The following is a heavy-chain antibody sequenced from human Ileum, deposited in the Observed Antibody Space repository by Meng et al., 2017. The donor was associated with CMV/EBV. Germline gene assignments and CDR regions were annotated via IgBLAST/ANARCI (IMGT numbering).Heavy chain of an antibody. V-gene: IGHV3-23*01. CDR3: AKHNSGWRGWSHY. Sequence: AAAGFPFSTDAMSWVRQAPGKGLEWVSGISGSGISTYYADSVKGRFTISRDNSKNTLYLQMNSPRAEDTAVYYCAKHNSGWRGWSHYWGQGTLVTVSS. D-gene: IGHD1-20*01. CDR1: GFPFSTDA. J-gene: IGHJ4*02. CDR2: ISGSGIST.